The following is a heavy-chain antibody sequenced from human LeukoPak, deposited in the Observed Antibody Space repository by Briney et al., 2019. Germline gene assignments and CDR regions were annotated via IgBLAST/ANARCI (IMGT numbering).Heavy chain of an antibody. Sequence: GGSLRLSCVASGFTFNNYWMSWVSQAPGKGLEWVANIKKDGSEKYYVDSVKGRFTISRDNANNSLYLQMNSLRAEDTAVYYCARDGFDWGQGTLVTVSS. J-gene: IGHJ4*02. CDR2: IKKDGSEK. V-gene: IGHV3-7*01. CDR1: GFTFNNYW. CDR3: ARDGFD. D-gene: IGHD3-10*01.